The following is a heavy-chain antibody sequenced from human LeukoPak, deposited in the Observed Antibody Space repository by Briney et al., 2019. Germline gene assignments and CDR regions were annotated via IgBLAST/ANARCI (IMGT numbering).Heavy chain of an antibody. CDR3: AKVRSATLDYFDY. V-gene: IGHV4-59*11. J-gene: IGHJ4*02. CDR2: IDYIGSA. Sequence: PSETLSLTCTVSGGSISSHYWSWIRQPPGKGLEWIGYIDYIGSANYNPSLKSRVTISRDTSKNQFSLRLTSVTAADTAVYYCAKVRSATLDYFDYWGQGTLVTVSS. D-gene: IGHD5-24*01. CDR1: GGSISSHY.